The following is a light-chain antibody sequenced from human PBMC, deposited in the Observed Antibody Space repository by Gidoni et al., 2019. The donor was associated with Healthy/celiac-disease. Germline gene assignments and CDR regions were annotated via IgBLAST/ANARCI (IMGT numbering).Light chain of an antibody. V-gene: IGKV1-39*01. J-gene: IGKJ2*01. CDR1: QTISSY. CDR2: AAS. Sequence: DIQMTQSPSSLSASVGDRVTITCRASQTISSYLNWYQQKPGKAPKFLIYAASSLQSGVPSRISGSGSGTDFTLTSSSLQPEDFATYYCQQSYRSPYTFGQGTKLEIK. CDR3: QQSYRSPYT.